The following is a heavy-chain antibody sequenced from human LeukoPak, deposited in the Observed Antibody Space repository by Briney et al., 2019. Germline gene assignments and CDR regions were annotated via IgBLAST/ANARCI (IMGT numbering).Heavy chain of an antibody. Sequence: PGGSLRLSCAASGFTFSSYDMHWVRHAPGKGLEWVSAIGTAADTYYPDSVKARFTISRENAKNSFYLQMNSLTADDTAVYYCARGSGTGWYTKGYFDYWGQGTLVTV. D-gene: IGHD6-19*01. CDR3: ARGSGTGWYTKGYFDY. J-gene: IGHJ4*02. CDR1: GFTFSSYD. V-gene: IGHV3-13*01. CDR2: IGTAADT.